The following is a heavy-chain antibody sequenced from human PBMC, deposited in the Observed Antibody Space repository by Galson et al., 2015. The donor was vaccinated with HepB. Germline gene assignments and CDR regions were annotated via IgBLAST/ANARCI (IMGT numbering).Heavy chain of an antibody. CDR3: ARRYTAGWTEYYFDF. J-gene: IGHJ4*02. CDR2: ISGSGYNT. D-gene: IGHD6-19*01. V-gene: IGHV3-23*01. Sequence: SLRLSCADPGFAFSSYAMSWVRQAPGKGLEWVSHISGSGYNTHYAESVKGRFTISRDNSKRTLYLQMNGLRAEDTAVYYCARRYTAGWTEYYFDFWGQGTLVTVSS. CDR1: GFAFSSYA.